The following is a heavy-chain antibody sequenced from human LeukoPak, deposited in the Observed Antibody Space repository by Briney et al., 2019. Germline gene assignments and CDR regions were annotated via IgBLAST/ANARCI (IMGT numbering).Heavy chain of an antibody. CDR1: GFTFSDYA. J-gene: IGHJ3*02. D-gene: IGHD1-26*01. CDR2: ISGSGGST. CDR3: AKETRRWELLLDAFDI. V-gene: IGHV3-23*01. Sequence: PGGSLRLSCAASGFTFSDYAMTWVRQAPGKGLEWVSAISGSGGSTYYADSVKGRFTISRDNSKNTLYLQMNSLRAEDTAVYYCAKETRRWELLLDAFDIWGQGTMVTVSS.